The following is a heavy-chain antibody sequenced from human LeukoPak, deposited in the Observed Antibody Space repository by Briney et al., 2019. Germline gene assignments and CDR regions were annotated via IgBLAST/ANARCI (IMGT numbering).Heavy chain of an antibody. V-gene: IGHV4-34*01. J-gene: IGHJ4*02. CDR1: GGSFSGYY. D-gene: IGHD3-10*01. CDR2: INHSGST. Sequence: SETLSLTCAVYGGSFSGYYWSWIRQPPGKGLEWIGEINHSGSTNYNPSLKSRVTISVDTSKNQFSLKLSSVTAADTAVYYCARGLLLWFGELLSPLYYFDYWGQGTLVTVSS. CDR3: ARGLLLWFGELLSPLYYFDY.